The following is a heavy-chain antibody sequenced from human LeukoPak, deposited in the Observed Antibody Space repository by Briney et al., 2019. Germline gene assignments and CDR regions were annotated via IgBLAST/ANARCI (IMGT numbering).Heavy chain of an antibody. CDR1: GGTFSSYA. J-gene: IGHJ6*02. CDR2: IIPIFGTE. V-gene: IGHV1-69*01. Sequence: SVKVSCKASGGTFSSYAISWVRQAPGQGLEWMGGIIPIFGTENYAQKFQGRVTITADESTSTAYMELSSLRSEDTAVYYCARDLGNDFWSGYLYYYGMDVWGQGTTVTVSS. CDR3: ARDLGNDFWSGYLYYYGMDV. D-gene: IGHD3-3*01.